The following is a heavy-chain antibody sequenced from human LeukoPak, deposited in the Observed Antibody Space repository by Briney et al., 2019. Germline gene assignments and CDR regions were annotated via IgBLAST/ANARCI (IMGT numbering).Heavy chain of an antibody. CDR3: ARSSGHSYGDFDY. V-gene: IGHV4-59*01. CDR1: GVSITSNY. CDR2: THHSGAT. Sequence: SETLSLTCSVSGVSITSNYWSWLRQPPGKGLEWLGYTHHSGATSYNPSLKSRSTMPLDTSNNQFSLKLSSVTAADTAVYYCARSSGHSYGDFDYWGQGNLVTVSS. J-gene: IGHJ4*02. D-gene: IGHD5-18*01.